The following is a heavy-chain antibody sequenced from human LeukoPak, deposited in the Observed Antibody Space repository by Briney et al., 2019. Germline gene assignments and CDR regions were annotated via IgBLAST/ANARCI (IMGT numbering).Heavy chain of an antibody. CDR2: FDLEDGET. Sequence: ASVKVSSKVSGYALTELSMHWVRQAPGKGLEWMGGFDLEDGETIYAQKFQGRVTMTEDTSTDTVYMELSSLRSEDTAVYYCATEMGQLVQYNYYGMDVWGQGTTVTVSS. CDR3: ATEMGQLVQYNYYGMDV. J-gene: IGHJ6*02. CDR1: GYALTELS. V-gene: IGHV1-24*01. D-gene: IGHD6-6*01.